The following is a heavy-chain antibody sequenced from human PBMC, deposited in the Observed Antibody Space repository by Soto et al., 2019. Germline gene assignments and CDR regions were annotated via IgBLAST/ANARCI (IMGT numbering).Heavy chain of an antibody. CDR1: GFTFSSYG. J-gene: IGHJ4*02. D-gene: IGHD3-22*01. V-gene: IGHV3-33*01. Sequence: QVQLVESGGGVVQPGRSLRLSCAASGFTFSSYGMHWVRQAPGKGLEWVAVIWYDGSNKYYADSVKGRFTISRDNSKNTLYLQMNSLRDEDTAVYYCARKYYYDSSGYYDDYWGQGTLVTVSS. CDR2: IWYDGSNK. CDR3: ARKYYYDSSGYYDDY.